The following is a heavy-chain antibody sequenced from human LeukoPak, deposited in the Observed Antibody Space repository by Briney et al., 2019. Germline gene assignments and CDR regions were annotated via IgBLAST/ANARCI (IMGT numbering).Heavy chain of an antibody. J-gene: IGHJ4*02. CDR2: INYDGSST. D-gene: IGHD3-10*01. V-gene: IGHV3-74*01. CDR3: ARVTHYFASGSLAIYYFDY. CDR1: GFTLNNYW. Sequence: GGSLRLSCAASGFTLNNYWMHWVRQAPGKGMVWVSRINYDGSSTTYADSVKGRFTISRDNAKNTLYMQMNSLRAEDTAVYYCARVTHYFASGSLAIYYFDYWGKGTLVTVSS.